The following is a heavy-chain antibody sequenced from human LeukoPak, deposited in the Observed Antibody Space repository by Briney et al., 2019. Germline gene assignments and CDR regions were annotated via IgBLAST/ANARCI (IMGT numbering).Heavy chain of an antibody. CDR1: GFTVSSNY. J-gene: IGHJ4*02. Sequence: GGSLRLSCAASGFTVSSNYMTWVRQAPGKGLEWVSSISSSSSYIYYADSVKGRFTISRDNAKNSLYLQMGSLRAEDMAVYYCARDRGIAAAGNFDYWGQGTLVTVSS. D-gene: IGHD6-13*01. CDR3: ARDRGIAAAGNFDY. V-gene: IGHV3-21*01. CDR2: ISSSSSYI.